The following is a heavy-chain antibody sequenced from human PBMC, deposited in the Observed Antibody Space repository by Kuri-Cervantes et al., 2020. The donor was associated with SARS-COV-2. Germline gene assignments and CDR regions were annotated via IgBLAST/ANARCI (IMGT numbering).Heavy chain of an antibody. CDR2: IIPIFGTA. Sequence: SVKVSCKASGGTFSSYAISWVRQAPGQGLEWMGGIIPIFGTANYAQKFQGRVTITADRSTSTAYMELSSLRSEDTAVCYCARDYYYDSSGYYYRFDYWGQGTLVTVSS. CDR1: GGTFSSYA. V-gene: IGHV1-69*06. D-gene: IGHD3-22*01. CDR3: ARDYYYDSSGYYYRFDY. J-gene: IGHJ4*02.